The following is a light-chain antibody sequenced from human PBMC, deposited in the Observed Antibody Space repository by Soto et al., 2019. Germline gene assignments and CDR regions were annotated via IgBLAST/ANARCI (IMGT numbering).Light chain of an antibody. CDR3: SSYTNINTRACV. V-gene: IGLV2-14*01. CDR2: EVT. CDR1: SGDIGSYNR. J-gene: IGLJ1*01. Sequence: SALTQPASVPGSPGQSITISCTGTSGDIGSYNRVSWYQQHPGKAPKLIIYEVTDRPSGVSNRFSGSKSGNTASLTISGLQAEDEAEYYCSSYTNINTRACVFGTGTKVTVL.